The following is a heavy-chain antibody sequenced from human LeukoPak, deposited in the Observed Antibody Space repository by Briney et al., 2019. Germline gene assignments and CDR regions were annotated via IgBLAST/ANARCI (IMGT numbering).Heavy chain of an antibody. D-gene: IGHD2-15*01. Sequence: GGSLRLSCAASGFTFSSYSMNWVRQAPGRGLEWVSSISSSSSYIYYADSVKGRFTISRDNAKNSLYLQMNSLRAEDTAVCYCARAHPPTAALHSWGQGTLVTVSS. J-gene: IGHJ4*02. CDR2: ISSSSSYI. CDR1: GFTFSSYS. CDR3: ARAHPPTAALHS. V-gene: IGHV3-21*01.